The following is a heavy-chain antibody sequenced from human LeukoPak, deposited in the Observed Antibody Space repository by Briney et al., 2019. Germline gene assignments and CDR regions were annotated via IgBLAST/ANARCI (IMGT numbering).Heavy chain of an antibody. J-gene: IGHJ4*02. CDR2: IYYSGST. CDR1: GGSISSYS. D-gene: IGHD4-17*01. CDR3: ARVPPYGDYLFDY. V-gene: IGHV4-59*01. Sequence: SETLSLTYTVSGGSISSYSWSWIRQPPGKGLEWIGYIYYSGSTNYNTSLKSRVTISVDTSKNQFSLKLSSVTAADTAVYYCARVPPYGDYLFDYWGQGTLVTVSS.